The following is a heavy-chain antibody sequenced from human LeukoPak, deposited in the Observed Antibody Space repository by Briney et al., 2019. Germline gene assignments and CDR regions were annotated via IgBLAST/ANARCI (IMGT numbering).Heavy chain of an antibody. CDR2: IRGKAYGGTT. J-gene: IGHJ4*02. CDR3: TRYLGAPGD. Sequence: GGSLRLSCTASGFTFGDYAMSWVRQAPGKGLECVGFIRGKAYGGTTEYAASVKGRFTISKDDSKSIAYLQMNSLKTEDTAVYYCTRYLGAPGDWGQGTLVTVSS. CDR1: GFTFGDYA. V-gene: IGHV3-49*04. D-gene: IGHD1-1*01.